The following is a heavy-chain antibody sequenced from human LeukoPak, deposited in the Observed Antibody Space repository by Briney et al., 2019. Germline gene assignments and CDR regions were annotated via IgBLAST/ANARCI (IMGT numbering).Heavy chain of an antibody. CDR2: INYDGSST. CDR1: GFTFSSYW. Sequence: GGSLRLSCAASGFTFSSYWMHWVRQAPGKGLVRVSRINYDGSSTSYADSVKGRFTISRDNAKNSLYLQMNSLRAEDTAVYYCARDSSGYYYPDAFDIWGQGTMVTVSS. CDR3: ARDSSGYYYPDAFDI. V-gene: IGHV3-74*01. D-gene: IGHD3-22*01. J-gene: IGHJ3*02.